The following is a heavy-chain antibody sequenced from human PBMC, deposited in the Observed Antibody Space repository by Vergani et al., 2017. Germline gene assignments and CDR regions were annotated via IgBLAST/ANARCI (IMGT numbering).Heavy chain of an antibody. D-gene: IGHD4-17*01. Sequence: QVQLVQSGAEVKKPGSSVKVSCKASGGTFSSYGMHWVRQAPGKGLEWVAFIRYDGSNKYYADSVKGRFTISRDNSKNTLYLQMNSLRAEDTAVYYCANGLGDYWTFDIWGQGTMVTVSS. CDR1: GGTFSSYG. V-gene: IGHV3-30*02. CDR2: IRYDGSNK. CDR3: ANGLGDYWTFDI. J-gene: IGHJ3*02.